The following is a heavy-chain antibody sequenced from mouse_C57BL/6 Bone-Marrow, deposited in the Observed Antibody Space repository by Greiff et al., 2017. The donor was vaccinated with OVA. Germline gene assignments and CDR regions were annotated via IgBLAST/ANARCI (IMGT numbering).Heavy chain of an antibody. CDR2: IDPNSGGT. CDR1: GYTFTSYW. J-gene: IGHJ4*01. V-gene: IGHV1-72*01. CDR3: ARERIYDVNYEGVDY. D-gene: IGHD2-1*01. Sequence: QVQLQQPGAELVKPGASVKLSCKASGYTFTSYWMPWVKQRPGRGLEWIGRIDPNSGGTKYNEKFKSKATLTVDKPSSTAYMQLSSLTSEDSAVLYCARERIYDVNYEGVDYGGQGTPATASS.